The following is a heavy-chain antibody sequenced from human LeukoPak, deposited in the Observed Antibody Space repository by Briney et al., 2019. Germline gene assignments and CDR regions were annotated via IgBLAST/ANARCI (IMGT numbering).Heavy chain of an antibody. CDR3: ARDMVFGVVIRFRRFDP. V-gene: IGHV3-48*03. CDR2: ISSSGSTI. Sequence: GGSLRVSCAASGFTFSSYEMNWVRQAPGKGLEWVSYISSSGSTIYYADSVKGRFTISRDNAKSSLYLQMNSLRAEDTAVYYCARDMVFGVVIRFRRFDPWGQGTLVTVSS. CDR1: GFTFSSYE. J-gene: IGHJ5*02. D-gene: IGHD3-3*01.